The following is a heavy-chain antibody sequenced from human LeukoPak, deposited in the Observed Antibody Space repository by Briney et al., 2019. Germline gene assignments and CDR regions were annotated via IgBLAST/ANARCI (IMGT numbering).Heavy chain of an antibody. D-gene: IGHD6-13*01. CDR2: ISYSGST. CDR3: ARIAAAGTDYFDY. Sequence: PSETLSLTCTVSGGSISSGGYSWNWIRQPPGKGLEWIGYISYSGSTYYNPSLKSRLTISIDTSKNQFSLKLNSVTAADTAVYYCARIAAAGTDYFDYWGQGTLVTVSS. J-gene: IGHJ4*02. V-gene: IGHV4-30-4*07. CDR1: GGSISSGGYS.